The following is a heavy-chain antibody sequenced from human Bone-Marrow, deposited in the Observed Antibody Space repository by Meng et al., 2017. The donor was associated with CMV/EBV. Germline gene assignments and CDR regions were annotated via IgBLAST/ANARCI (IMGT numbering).Heavy chain of an antibody. CDR1: GFTFSSYW. J-gene: IGHJ6*02. V-gene: IGHV3-7*01. CDR2: IKQDGSEK. CDR3: ATRDRELTALSGLYYYYAMDV. D-gene: IGHD2-15*01. Sequence: GESLKISCAASGFTFSSYWMSWVRQAPGKGLEWVANIKQDGSEKYYADSVRGRFTISRENSKNTLYLQMNNLRAEDTALYYCATRDRELTALSGLYYYYAMDVWGQGTSVTVSS.